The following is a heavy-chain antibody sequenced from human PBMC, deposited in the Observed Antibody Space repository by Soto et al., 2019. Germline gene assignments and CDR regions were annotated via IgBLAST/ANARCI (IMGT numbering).Heavy chain of an antibody. CDR3: ARDPGCGGGSCYGAFDI. D-gene: IGHD2-15*01. CDR2: ISAYNGNT. J-gene: IGHJ3*02. Sequence: VASVKVSCKASGYTFTSYGISWVRQAPGQGLEWMGWISAYNGNTNYAQKLQGRVTMTTDTSTSTAYMELRSLRSDDTAAYYFARDPGCGGGSCYGAFDIWGQGTIVTVSS. CDR1: GYTFTSYG. V-gene: IGHV1-18*04.